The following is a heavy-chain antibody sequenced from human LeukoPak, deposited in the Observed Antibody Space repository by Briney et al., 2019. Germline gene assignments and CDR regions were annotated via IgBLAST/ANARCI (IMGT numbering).Heavy chain of an antibody. CDR2: IGIKVNNYET. V-gene: IGHV3-73*01. CDR3: TREFYGDLTY. CDR1: GFTFSSSP. D-gene: IGHD4-17*01. Sequence: GGSLRLSCAASGFTFSSSPIYWVRQASGKGLEWVGHIGIKVNNYETAYAASVQGRFTISGDDSKNTAYLQMSSLKIDDTAVYYCTREFYGDLTYWGQGTLVTVSS. J-gene: IGHJ4*02.